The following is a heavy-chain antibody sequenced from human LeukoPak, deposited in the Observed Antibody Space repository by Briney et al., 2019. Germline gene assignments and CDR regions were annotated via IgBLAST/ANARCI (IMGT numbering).Heavy chain of an antibody. CDR3: ARLLPNTLPVLPYNYHYLDV. J-gene: IGHJ6*03. CDR1: GGSMINYY. D-gene: IGHD2-15*01. Sequence: SETLSLTCTVSGGSMINYYWSWVRQPPGKGLEWIGYVYYTGITNYDPSLRSRVIISVDTSRNQFSLRLNSVTAADTAVYYCARLLPNTLPVLPYNYHYLDVWGKGTTVTVSS. CDR2: VYYTGIT. V-gene: IGHV4-59*01.